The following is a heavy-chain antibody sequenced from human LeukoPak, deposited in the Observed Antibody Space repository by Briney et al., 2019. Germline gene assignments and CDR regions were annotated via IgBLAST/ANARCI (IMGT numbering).Heavy chain of an antibody. CDR1: GFTFSSYS. Sequence: PGGSLRLSCAASGFTFSSYSMNWVRQAPGKGLEWVSYISSSSRTIYYADSVKGRFTISRDNAKNSLYLQMNSLGAEDTAVYYCARDHYGDYGVDYWGQGTLVTVSS. D-gene: IGHD4-17*01. V-gene: IGHV3-48*01. J-gene: IGHJ4*02. CDR3: ARDHYGDYGVDY. CDR2: ISSSSRTI.